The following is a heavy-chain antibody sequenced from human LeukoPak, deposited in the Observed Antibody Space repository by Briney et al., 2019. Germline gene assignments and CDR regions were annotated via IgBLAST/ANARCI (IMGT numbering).Heavy chain of an antibody. V-gene: IGHV3-23*01. CDR1: GFTFTNYA. CDR3: AREPRYYYGMDV. J-gene: IGHJ6*04. Sequence: PGGSLRLSCVASGFTFTNYAMSWVRQAPGKGLEWVSAITGSDGSSYYADSVKGRFTISRDNSKNTLYLQVNSLRAEDTAVYYCAREPRYYYGMDVWGKGTTVTVSS. CDR2: ITGSDGSS.